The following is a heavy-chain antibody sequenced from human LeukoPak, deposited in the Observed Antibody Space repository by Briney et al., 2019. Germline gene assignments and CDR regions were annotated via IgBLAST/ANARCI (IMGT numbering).Heavy chain of an antibody. CDR3: AKVMYPVYHDILTGLPTIDYYGMDV. CDR1: GFTFSSYG. Sequence: PGGSLRLSCAASGFTFSSYGMHWVRQAPGKGLEWVAFIRYDGSNKYYADSVKGRFTISRDNSKNTLYLQMNSLRAEDTAVYYCAKVMYPVYHDILTGLPTIDYYGMDVWGQGTTVTVSS. J-gene: IGHJ6*02. CDR2: IRYDGSNK. V-gene: IGHV3-30*02. D-gene: IGHD3-9*01.